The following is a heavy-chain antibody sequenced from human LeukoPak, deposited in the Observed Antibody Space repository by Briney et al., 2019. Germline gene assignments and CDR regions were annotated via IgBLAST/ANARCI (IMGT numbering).Heavy chain of an antibody. CDR2: ISGSGGST. CDR3: TSVLYTISKWDFQH. Sequence: PGGSLRLSCAASGFTFSSYAMSWVRQAPGKGLEWVSAISGSGGSTYYADSVKGRFTISRDNSKNTLYLQMNSLRAEDTAVYYCTSVLYTISKWDFQHWGQGTLVTVSS. CDR1: GFTFSSYA. V-gene: IGHV3-23*01. J-gene: IGHJ1*01. D-gene: IGHD3-9*01.